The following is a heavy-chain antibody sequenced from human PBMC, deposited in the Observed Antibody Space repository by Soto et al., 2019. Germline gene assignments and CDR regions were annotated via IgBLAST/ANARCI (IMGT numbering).Heavy chain of an antibody. J-gene: IGHJ4*02. V-gene: IGHV3-11*01. D-gene: IGHD2-15*01. CDR2: ISSSDRTI. CDR1: GFTFSDYY. Sequence: GGSLRLSCAVSGFTFSDYYMSWIRQAPGKGLEWISFISSSDRTIYYADSVEGRFTISRDNAKNSLYLQMNSLRPEDTAVYYCARAPHIVVAVAVDYWGQGTLVTVSS. CDR3: ARAPHIVVAVAVDY.